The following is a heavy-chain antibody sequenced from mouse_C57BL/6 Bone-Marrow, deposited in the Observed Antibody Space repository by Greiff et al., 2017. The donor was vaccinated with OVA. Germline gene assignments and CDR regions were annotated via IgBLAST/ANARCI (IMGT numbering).Heavy chain of an antibody. D-gene: IGHD2-3*01. J-gene: IGHJ1*03. Sequence: VQLVESGPGLVAPSQCLSITCTVSGFSLTSYGVDWVRQPPGKGLEWMGVIWGGGSTNYNSAHMYSMSICKDNSKSQVFFKMNSRQTDDTAMYYCAKRGCDGYYGYFDVWGTGTTVTVSS. CDR2: IWGGGST. CDR1: GFSLTSYG. V-gene: IGHV2-9*01. CDR3: AKRGCDGYYGYFDV.